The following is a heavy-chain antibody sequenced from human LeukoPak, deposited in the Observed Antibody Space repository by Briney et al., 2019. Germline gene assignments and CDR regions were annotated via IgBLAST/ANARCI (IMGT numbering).Heavy chain of an antibody. CDR1: GFTFSSYS. D-gene: IGHD3-10*01. V-gene: IGHV3-48*01. J-gene: IGHJ6*03. Sequence: PGGSLRLSCAASGFTFSSYSMNWVRQAPGKGLEWLAHIGSDGTRLYADSVKGRFTISRDNAENSVYLQMNSLRGEDTAVYFCARDVHGAGSYLPDYMDVWGKGTTVTVS. CDR3: ARDVHGAGSYLPDYMDV. CDR2: IGSDGTRL.